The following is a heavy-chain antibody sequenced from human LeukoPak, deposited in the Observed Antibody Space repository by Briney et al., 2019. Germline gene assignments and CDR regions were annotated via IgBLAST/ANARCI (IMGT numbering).Heavy chain of an antibody. CDR3: AKTLGGYSGSREHYYYYYGMDV. Sequence: GGSLRLSCAASGFTFSSYAMSWVRQAPGKGLEWVSAISGSGGSTYYADSVKGRFTISRDNSKNTLYLQMNSLRAEDTAVYYCAKTLGGYSGSREHYYYYYGMDVWGQGTTVTVSS. J-gene: IGHJ6*02. CDR2: ISGSGGST. V-gene: IGHV3-23*01. D-gene: IGHD6-13*01. CDR1: GFTFSSYA.